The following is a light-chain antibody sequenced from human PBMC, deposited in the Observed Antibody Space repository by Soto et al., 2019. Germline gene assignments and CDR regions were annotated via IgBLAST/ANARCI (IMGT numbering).Light chain of an antibody. CDR2: AAS. J-gene: IGKJ3*01. CDR3: QKYYSAPFT. Sequence: DIQMTQSPSSLSASVGDRVTITCRASQAIRNSLAWYQQKPGKVPRLLIYAASTLQPGVPSRFSGSGSGTDFTLTISSLQPEDVETYYCQKYYSAPFTFGPGTKLGIK. V-gene: IGKV1-27*01. CDR1: QAIRNS.